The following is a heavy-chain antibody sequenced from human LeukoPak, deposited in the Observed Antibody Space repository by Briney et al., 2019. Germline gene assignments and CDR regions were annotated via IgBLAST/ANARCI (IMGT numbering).Heavy chain of an antibody. CDR2: IYYSGST. CDR1: GGSISSSSYY. Sequence: SETLSLTCTVSGGSISSSSYYWGWIRQPPGKGLEWIGSIYYSGSTYYNPSLKSRVTISVDTSKNQLSLKLSSVTAADTAVYYCARHRYYYDSSGYFLWGQGTLVTVSS. D-gene: IGHD3-22*01. CDR3: ARHRYYYDSSGYFL. V-gene: IGHV4-39*01. J-gene: IGHJ4*02.